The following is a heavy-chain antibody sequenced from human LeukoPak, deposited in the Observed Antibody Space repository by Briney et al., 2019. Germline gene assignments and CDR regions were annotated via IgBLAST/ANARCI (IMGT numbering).Heavy chain of an antibody. V-gene: IGHV1-18*01. D-gene: IGHD3-10*01. CDR1: GYTFTSYG. J-gene: IGHJ4*02. Sequence: ASVKVSCKASGYTFTSYGISWVRQAPGQGLEWMGWISAYNGNTNYAQQFQGRVTMDTETHTSTAYMELRSLRSDDTAVYYCARGGFDYYGSGRAFDFWGQGTLVTVSS. CDR2: ISAYNGNT. CDR3: ARGGFDYYGSGRAFDF.